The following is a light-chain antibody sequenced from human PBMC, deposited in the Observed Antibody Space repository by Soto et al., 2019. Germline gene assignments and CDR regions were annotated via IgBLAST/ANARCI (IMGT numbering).Light chain of an antibody. CDR2: KAS. CDR1: QTISSW. J-gene: IGKJ1*01. Sequence: IHLTPSPSTPSGSVGDRVTIPFPASQTISSWLAWYQQKPGKAPKLLIYKASTLKSGVPSRFSGSGSGAEFTLTISSLQPDDFATYYCQHYNSYSEAFGQGTKVDIK. V-gene: IGKV1-5*03. CDR3: QHYNSYSEA.